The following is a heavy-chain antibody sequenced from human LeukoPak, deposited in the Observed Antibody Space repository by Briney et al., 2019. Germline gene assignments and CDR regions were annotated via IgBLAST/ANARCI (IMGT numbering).Heavy chain of an antibody. CDR3: ARVAYCGGDCYLNWFDP. Sequence: PSETLSLTCTVSGGPISSGGYYWSWIRQHPGKGLEWIGYIYYSGSTYYNPSLKSRVTISVDTSKNQFSLKLSSVTAADTAVYYCARVAYCGGDCYLNWFDPWGQGTLVTVSS. CDR2: IYYSGST. V-gene: IGHV4-31*03. J-gene: IGHJ5*02. CDR1: GGPISSGGYY. D-gene: IGHD2-21*02.